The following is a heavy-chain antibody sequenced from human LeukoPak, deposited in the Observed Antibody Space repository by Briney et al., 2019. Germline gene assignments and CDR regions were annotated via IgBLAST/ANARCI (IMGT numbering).Heavy chain of an antibody. CDR3: ASGTFDGPLYGTYWYFHV. CDR2: IYSNGNT. Sequence: SETLSLTCAVSGASLNNNYWTWVRQPPGEGLEWSGYIYSNGNTHYNPSLKARVTMSIETSKNQFSLQLPSVTAADTAVYYCASGTFDGPLYGTYWYFHVGGGGTLVTVPS. V-gene: IGHV4-59*13. CDR1: GASLNNNY. J-gene: IGHJ2*01. D-gene: IGHD1-14*01.